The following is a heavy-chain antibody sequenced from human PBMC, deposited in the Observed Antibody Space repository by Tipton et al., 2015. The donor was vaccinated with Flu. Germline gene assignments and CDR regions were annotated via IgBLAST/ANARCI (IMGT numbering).Heavy chain of an antibody. CDR2: SKPDESER. CDR3: VRKGFGDH. D-gene: IGHD3-16*01. Sequence: SLRLSCAASGFNFGDYWMAWVRQAPGKGLEWVANSKPDESERYYVDSVKGRFTISRDSARDSLFLQMDSLRDEDTAVYYCVRKGFGDHWGQGTLVTVSS. V-gene: IGHV3-7*01. J-gene: IGHJ4*02. CDR1: GFNFGDYW.